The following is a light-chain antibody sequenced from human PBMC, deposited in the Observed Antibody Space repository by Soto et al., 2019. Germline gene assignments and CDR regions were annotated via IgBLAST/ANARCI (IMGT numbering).Light chain of an antibody. CDR1: SGHRSYA. J-gene: IGLJ3*02. V-gene: IGLV4-69*01. CDR2: LNSDGSH. Sequence: QPVLTQSPSASASLGASVKLTCTLSSGHRSYAIAWHQQRPEKGPRFLMKLNSDGSHTKGDGIPDRFSGSSSGTERYLTISSLQSEDEADYYCQTWGTGIRVFGGGTKLPS. CDR3: QTWGTGIRV.